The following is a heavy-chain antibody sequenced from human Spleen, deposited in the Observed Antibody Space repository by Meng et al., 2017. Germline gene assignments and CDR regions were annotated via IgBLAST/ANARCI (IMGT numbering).Heavy chain of an antibody. V-gene: IGHV3-74*01. Sequence: GGSLRLSCAASGFTFNTYWMSWVRQAPGKGLVWVSRINTDGTTTTYADSVKGRFTISRDNAKNTLYLQMNSLRGEDTAVYYCARDVAGRGGYWGQGTLVTVSS. CDR3: ARDVAGRGGY. D-gene: IGHD2-15*01. J-gene: IGHJ4*02. CDR2: INTDGTTT. CDR1: GFTFNTYW.